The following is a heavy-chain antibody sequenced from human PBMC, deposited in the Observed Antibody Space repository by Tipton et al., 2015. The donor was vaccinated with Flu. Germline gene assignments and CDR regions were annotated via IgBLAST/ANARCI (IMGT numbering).Heavy chain of an antibody. CDR2: ISWNSGSI. Sequence: SLRLSCAASGFTFDDYAMHWVRQAPGKGLEWVSGISWNSGSIGYADSVKGRFTISRDNAKNSLYLQMNSLRAEDTALYYCAKTVHYDSSGYSSFDYRGQGTLVTVSS. CDR3: AKTVHYDSSGYSSFDY. J-gene: IGHJ4*02. CDR1: GFTFDDYA. D-gene: IGHD3-22*01. V-gene: IGHV3-9*01.